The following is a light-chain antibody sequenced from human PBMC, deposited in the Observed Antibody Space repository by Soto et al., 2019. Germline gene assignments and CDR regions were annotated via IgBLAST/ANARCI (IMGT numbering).Light chain of an antibody. V-gene: IGKV3-15*01. CDR3: KQYYNWPRT. CDR1: ENIYTN. CDR2: GAS. Sequence: EIVMTQSPATLSVSPGASATLSCRASENIYTNLAWYQQKPGQAPRLLFYGASTRATGLPARFSGTGSGTEFTLTINSLQAEDSAVYYCKQYYNWPRTFGQGTRLEIK. J-gene: IGKJ5*01.